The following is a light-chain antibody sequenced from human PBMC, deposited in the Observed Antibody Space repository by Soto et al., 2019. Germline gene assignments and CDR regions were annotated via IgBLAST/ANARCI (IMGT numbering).Light chain of an antibody. Sequence: DIQMTQSPSTLSASVWDRVTITCRASQSISSWLAWYQQKPGKAPKVLIFDASSLESGVPSRFSGSGSATQFPLTISSLQPDDFATYHFKQYSPXPWTFGHWTKV. V-gene: IGKV1-5*01. J-gene: IGKJ1*01. CDR1: QSISSW. CDR3: KQYSPXPWT. CDR2: DAS.